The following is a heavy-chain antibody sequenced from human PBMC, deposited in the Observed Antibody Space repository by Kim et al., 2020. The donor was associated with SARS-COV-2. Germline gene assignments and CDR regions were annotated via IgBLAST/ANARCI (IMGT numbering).Heavy chain of an antibody. V-gene: IGHV3-23*01. CDR3: AKDWAARIRDNYYYMDV. J-gene: IGHJ6*03. D-gene: IGHD6-6*01. Sequence: GGSLRLSCAASGFTFSSYAMSWVRQAPGKGLEWVSAISGSGGSTYYADSVKGRFTISRDNSKNTLYLQMNSLRAEDTAVYYCAKDWAARIRDNYYYMDVWGKGTTVTVSS. CDR1: GFTFSSYA. CDR2: ISGSGGST.